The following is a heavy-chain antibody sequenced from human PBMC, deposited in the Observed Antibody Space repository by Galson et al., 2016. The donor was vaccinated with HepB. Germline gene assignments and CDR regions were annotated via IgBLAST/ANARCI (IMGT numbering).Heavy chain of an antibody. V-gene: IGHV3-9*01. CDR1: GFTFDDYA. J-gene: IGHJ6*02. D-gene: IGHD1-26*01. CDR2: ISWNSGNL. Sequence: SLRLSCAASGFTFDDYAMRWVRQAPGKGLEWVAGISWNSGNLDYAESVRGRFTISRDNAKNSLFLQMNSLRAEDTALYFCSRVYSYYYGMDVWGQGTTVTVSS. CDR3: SRVYSYYYGMDV.